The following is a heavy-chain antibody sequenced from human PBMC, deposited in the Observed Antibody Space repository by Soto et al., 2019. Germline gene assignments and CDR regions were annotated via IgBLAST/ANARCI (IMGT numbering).Heavy chain of an antibody. CDR3: ATDSIKGRGSQAAAGQQYYHYYYGMDV. J-gene: IGHJ6*02. CDR2: IIPILGAM. Sequence: QVRLVQSGPEVKKPESSVKVSCKASGGSFRNYAISWVRQAPGQGLEWMGGIIPILGAMNSAQKFQGRVTMTADESSTKAYMELNSQRSADTAVYYCATDSIKGRGSQAAAGQQYYHYYYGMDVWGPGTTVIVSS. V-gene: IGHV1-69*01. D-gene: IGHD6-13*01. CDR1: GGSFRNYA.